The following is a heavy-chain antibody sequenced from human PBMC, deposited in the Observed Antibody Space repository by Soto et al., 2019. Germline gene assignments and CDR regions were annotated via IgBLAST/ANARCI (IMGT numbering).Heavy chain of an antibody. V-gene: IGHV3-21*01. D-gene: IGHD4-17*01. CDR2: ISSSSSYI. CDR1: GFTFSSYS. Sequence: SGGSLRLSCAASGFTFSSYSMNWVRQAPGKGLEWVSSISSSSSYIYYADSVKGRFTISRDNAKNSLYLQMNSLRAEDTAVYYCARLQTTVIADDFDYWGQGTLVTVSS. J-gene: IGHJ4*02. CDR3: ARLQTTVIADDFDY.